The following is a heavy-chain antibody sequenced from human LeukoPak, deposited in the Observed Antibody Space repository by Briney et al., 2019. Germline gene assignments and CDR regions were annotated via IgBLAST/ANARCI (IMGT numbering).Heavy chain of an antibody. CDR3: ARAPEAPYYDYVWGSYRSYAFDI. D-gene: IGHD3-16*02. CDR2: MNPNSGNT. CDR1: GYTFTSYD. J-gene: IGHJ3*02. Sequence: ASVEVSCKASGYTFTSYDINWVRQATGQGLEWMGWMNPNSGNTGYAQKFQGRVTMTRNTSISTAYMELSSLRSEDTAVYYCARAPEAPYYDYVWGSYRSYAFDIWGQGTMVTVSS. V-gene: IGHV1-8*01.